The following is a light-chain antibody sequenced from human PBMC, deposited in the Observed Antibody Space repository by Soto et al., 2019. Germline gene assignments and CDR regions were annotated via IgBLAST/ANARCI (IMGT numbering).Light chain of an antibody. CDR2: DAS. Sequence: EIVLTQSPATLSLSPGETASLSCRASQPVSTFLAWYQKKPGQSPSLLLYDASNRATGVPDRFSGSGSGTDFTLTISSLEPEDFAVYYCQQRDTWPTFSGGTKVEIK. CDR3: QQRDTWPT. CDR1: QPVSTF. J-gene: IGKJ4*01. V-gene: IGKV3-11*01.